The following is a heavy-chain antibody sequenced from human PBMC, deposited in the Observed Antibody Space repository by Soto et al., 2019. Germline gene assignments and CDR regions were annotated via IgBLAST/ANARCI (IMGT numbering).Heavy chain of an antibody. J-gene: IGHJ6*02. D-gene: IGHD5-18*01. Sequence: GESLKISCKGSGYSFTSYWIGWLRQMPVKGLEWMGMIYPGDSDTRYSPSFQGQVTISADKSISTAYWQWCSLKASDTAMYYCPRLSSYGYGYYYYGMDVWGQGTTVTVSS. CDR2: IYPGDSDT. CDR1: GYSFTSYW. V-gene: IGHV5-51*01. CDR3: PRLSSYGYGYYYYGMDV.